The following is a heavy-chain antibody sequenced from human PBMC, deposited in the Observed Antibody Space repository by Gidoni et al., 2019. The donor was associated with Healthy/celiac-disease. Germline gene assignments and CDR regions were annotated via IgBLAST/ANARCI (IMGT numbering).Heavy chain of an antibody. CDR1: GFTFSSYA. CDR3: AREESGSGLRLGGPYYYYGMDV. CDR2: ISYDGSNK. D-gene: IGHD5-12*01. J-gene: IGHJ6*04. V-gene: IGHV3-30-3*01. Sequence: QVQLVESGGGVVQPGRSLRLSCAASGFTFSSYAMHWVRQAPGKGLEWVAVISYDGSNKYYADSVKGRFTISRDNSKNTLYLQMNSLRAEDTAVYYCAREESGSGLRLGGPYYYYGMDVWGKGTTVTVSS.